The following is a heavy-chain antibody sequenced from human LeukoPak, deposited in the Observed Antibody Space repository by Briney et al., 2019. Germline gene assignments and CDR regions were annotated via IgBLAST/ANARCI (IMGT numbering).Heavy chain of an antibody. CDR1: GFTFSSYW. Sequence: PGGSLRLSCAASGFTFSSYWMSWVRQAPGKGLEWVANINQDGSEKYYVASVKGRFTISRDNAKNSLYLQMNSLRAEDTAVYYCARGGYCSGGSCYPLGSWGQGTLVTVSS. D-gene: IGHD2-15*01. CDR2: INQDGSEK. J-gene: IGHJ5*02. CDR3: ARGGYCSGGSCYPLGS. V-gene: IGHV3-7*01.